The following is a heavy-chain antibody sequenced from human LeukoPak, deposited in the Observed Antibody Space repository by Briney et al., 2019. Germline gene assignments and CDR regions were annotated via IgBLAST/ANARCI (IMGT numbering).Heavy chain of an antibody. Sequence: SETLSLTCAVYGGSFSGYYWTWIRQPPGKGLEWIGEINHSGSTTYRPSLKSRVTISVDTSKNHFSLRLTSVTAADTAVYYCARGPCSTSCHRSWYFDYWGQGTLVTVSS. J-gene: IGHJ4*02. V-gene: IGHV4-34*01. CDR3: ARGPCSTSCHRSWYFDY. D-gene: IGHD2-2*01. CDR1: GGSFSGYY. CDR2: INHSGST.